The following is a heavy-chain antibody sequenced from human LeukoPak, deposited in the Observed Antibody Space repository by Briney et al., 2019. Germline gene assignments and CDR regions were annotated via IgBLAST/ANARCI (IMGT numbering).Heavy chain of an antibody. CDR1: GGSISSGSYY. Sequence: SETLSLTCTVSGGSISSGSYYWSWIRQPAGKGLEWIGRTYTSGSTNYNPSLKSRVTISVDTSKNQFSLKLSSVTAADTAVYYCARAPIYCTNGVCYSARFDYWGQGTLVTVSS. J-gene: IGHJ4*02. CDR2: TYTSGST. V-gene: IGHV4-61*02. D-gene: IGHD2-8*01. CDR3: ARAPIYCTNGVCYSARFDY.